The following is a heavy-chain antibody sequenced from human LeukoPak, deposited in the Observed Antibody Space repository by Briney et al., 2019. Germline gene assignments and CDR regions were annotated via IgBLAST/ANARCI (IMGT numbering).Heavy chain of an antibody. CDR3: AKDPGVVVPAYDHDY. V-gene: IGHV3-23*01. D-gene: IGHD2-2*01. CDR1: GFTFSNYG. J-gene: IGHJ4*02. CDR2: ISGYGGST. Sequence: GESLRLSCTASGFTFSNYGMSWVRQAPGKGLEWVSSISGYGGSTYYADPVKGRFTISRDNSKNTLYLQMNSLRAEDTAVYYCAKDPGVVVPAYDHDYWGQGTLVTVSS.